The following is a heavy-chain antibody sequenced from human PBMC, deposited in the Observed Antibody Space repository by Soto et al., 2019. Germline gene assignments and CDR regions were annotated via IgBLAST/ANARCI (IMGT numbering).Heavy chain of an antibody. CDR3: AGDQSFDRKYYCGIDV. CDR1: GYSFTNYG. V-gene: IGHV1-18*01. Sequence: QVQLVQSGPEVKKPGASVKVSCKASGYSFTNYGITWVRQAPGQGLEWMGWISPYKHNTFYAQRLLGRVNLTSDTSTATSYMEPRSLKSDDTANYYRAGDQSFDRKYYCGIDVWGQGTTVTVSS. J-gene: IGHJ6*02. CDR2: ISPYKHNT.